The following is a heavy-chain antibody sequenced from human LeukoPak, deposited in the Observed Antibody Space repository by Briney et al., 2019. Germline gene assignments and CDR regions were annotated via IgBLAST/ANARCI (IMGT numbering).Heavy chain of an antibody. CDR1: GGSIRGYY. V-gene: IGHV4-59*12. J-gene: IGHJ4*02. CDR2: IYYSGST. D-gene: IGHD2-21*02. Sequence: SETLSLTCTVSGGSIRGYYWSWIRQPPGKGLEWIGYIYYSGSTNYNPSLKSRVTISVDTSKNQFSLKLSSVTAADTAVYYCARGKSKKHIVVVTAIDYWGQGTLVTVSS. CDR3: ARGKSKKHIVVVTAIDY.